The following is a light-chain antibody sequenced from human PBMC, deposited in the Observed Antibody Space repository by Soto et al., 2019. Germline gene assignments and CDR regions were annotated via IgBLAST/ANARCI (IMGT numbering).Light chain of an antibody. CDR3: SSYTASNTRQIV. CDR1: SSDVGGYNY. J-gene: IGLJ1*01. Sequence: QSVLTQPASVSGSPGQSITISCTGTSSDVGGYNYVSWYQHHPGKAPKLMIYDVSNRPSGVSNRFSGSKSGNTASLTISGILPEDEADYYCSSYTASNTRQIVFGTGTKVTVL. V-gene: IGLV2-14*03. CDR2: DVS.